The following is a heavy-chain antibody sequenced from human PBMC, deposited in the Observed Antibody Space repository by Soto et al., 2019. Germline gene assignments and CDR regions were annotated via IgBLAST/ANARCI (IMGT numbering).Heavy chain of an antibody. J-gene: IGHJ4*02. V-gene: IGHV3-21*01. CDR1: GFTFSSYS. CDR3: ARDPGWELLLVDDY. CDR2: ISSSSSYI. D-gene: IGHD1-26*01. Sequence: GGSLRLSCAASGFTFSSYSMNWVRQAPGKGLEWVSSISSSSSYIYYADSVKGRFTISRDNAKNSLYLQMNSLRAEDTAVYYCARDPGWELLLVDDYWGQGTLVTVSS.